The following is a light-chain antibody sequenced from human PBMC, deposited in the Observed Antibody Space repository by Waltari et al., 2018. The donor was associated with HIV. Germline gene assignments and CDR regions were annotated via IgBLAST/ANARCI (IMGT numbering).Light chain of an antibody. CDR3: QTWGTGIRV. Sequence: QVVLTQSPSASASLGASVKLTCTLISGHSNYSIAWHQLQPGKGPRYLMKLNSDGSQTKGDGIPDRFSGSSSGAERYLTISSLQSEDETDYYCQTWGTGIRVFGGGTKLTVL. CDR1: SGHSNYS. J-gene: IGLJ3*02. CDR2: LNSDGSQ. V-gene: IGLV4-69*01.